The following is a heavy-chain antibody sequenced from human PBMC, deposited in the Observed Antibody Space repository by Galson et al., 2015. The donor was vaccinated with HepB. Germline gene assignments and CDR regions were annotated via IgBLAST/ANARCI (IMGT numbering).Heavy chain of an antibody. J-gene: IGHJ4*02. CDR1: GYTFTSYD. D-gene: IGHD3-10*01. V-gene: IGHV1-8*01. CDR2: MNPNSGNT. Sequence: SVKVSCKASGYTFTSYDINWVRQATGQGLEWMGWMNPNSGNTGYAQKFQGRVTMTRNTSISTAYMELSSLRSEDTAVYYCARMVQGANYYFDYWGQGTLVTVSS. CDR3: ARMVQGANYYFDY.